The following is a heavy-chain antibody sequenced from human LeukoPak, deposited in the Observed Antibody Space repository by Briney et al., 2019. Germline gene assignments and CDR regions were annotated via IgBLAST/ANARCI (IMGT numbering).Heavy chain of an antibody. CDR1: GFTFSDYH. V-gene: IGHV3-11*06. J-gene: IGHJ3*02. D-gene: IGHD6-19*01. CDR3: ARVGSSGWRDAFDI. Sequence: GGSLRLSCAASGFTFSDYHMSWIRQAPGKGLEWVSYISSSSSYTNYADSVKGRFTISRDNAKNSLYLQMNSLRAEDTAVYYCARVGSSGWRDAFDIWGQGTMVTVSS. CDR2: ISSSSSYT.